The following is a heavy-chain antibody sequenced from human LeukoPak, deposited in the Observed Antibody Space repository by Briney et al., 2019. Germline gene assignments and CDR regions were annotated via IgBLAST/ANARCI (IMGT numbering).Heavy chain of an antibody. CDR2: FGSAGDT. V-gene: IGHV3-13*01. CDR3: VRGALPGDNWYFDL. J-gene: IGHJ2*01. Sequence: PGGSLRLSCATSGFPFIAYDMHWVRQAPGKGLEWVSAFGSAGDTYYPGAVKGRFIISRDYATNSLFLQMNSLRAGDTDVYFCVRGALPGDNWYFDLWGRGTLVIVSS. CDR1: GFPFIAYD.